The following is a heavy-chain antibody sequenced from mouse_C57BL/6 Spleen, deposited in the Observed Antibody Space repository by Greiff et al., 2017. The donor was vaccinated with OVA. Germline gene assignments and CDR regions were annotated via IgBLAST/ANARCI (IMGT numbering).Heavy chain of an antibody. V-gene: IGHV14-1*01. Sequence: VQLQQSGAELVRPGASVKLSCTASGFNIKDYYMHWVKQRPEQGLEWIGRIDPEDGDTEYAPKFQGKATMTAETSSNTAYLQLSSLTSEDTAVYYCTTDTSGYVRAMDYWGQGTSVTVSS. CDR2: IDPEDGDT. D-gene: IGHD3-2*02. J-gene: IGHJ4*01. CDR1: GFNIKDYY. CDR3: TTDTSGYVRAMDY.